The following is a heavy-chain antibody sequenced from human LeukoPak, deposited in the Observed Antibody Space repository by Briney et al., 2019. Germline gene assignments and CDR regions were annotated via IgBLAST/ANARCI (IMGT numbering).Heavy chain of an antibody. V-gene: IGHV3-9*01. CDR1: GFTFDDYA. CDR3: AKGRSGSYLGDAFDI. CDR2: ISWNSGSI. D-gene: IGHD1-26*01. J-gene: IGHJ3*02. Sequence: GGSLRLSCAASGFTFDDYAMHWVRQAPGKGLEWVSGISWNSGSIDYADSVKGRFTISRDNAKNSLYLQMNSLRAEDTALYYCAKGRSGSYLGDAFDIWGQGTMVTVSS.